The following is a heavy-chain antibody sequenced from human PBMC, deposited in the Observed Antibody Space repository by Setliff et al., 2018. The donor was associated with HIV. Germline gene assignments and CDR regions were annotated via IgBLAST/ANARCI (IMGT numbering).Heavy chain of an antibody. CDR3: ARVQQQLLQEDDYFDY. CDR1: GFTFSSYA. Sequence: GGSLRLSCAASGFTFSSYAMSWVRQDTGKGLEWVSVIGGSGDTTYYADSVKGRFTISRDNSKNTLYLQMNSLRAEDTAVYYCARVQQQLLQEDDYFDYWGQGTLVTVSS. J-gene: IGHJ4*02. CDR2: IGGSGDTT. D-gene: IGHD6-13*01. V-gene: IGHV3-23*01.